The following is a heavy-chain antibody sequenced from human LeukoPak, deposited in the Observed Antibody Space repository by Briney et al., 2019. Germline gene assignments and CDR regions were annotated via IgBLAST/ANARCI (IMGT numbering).Heavy chain of an antibody. Sequence: GGSLRLSCAASGFTFSSYNMNWVRQAPGKGLEWVSSISSSSSYIYYADSVKGRFTISRDNAKNSLYLQMNSLRAEDTAVYYCARDREGFYGSGSYSDYWGQGTLVTVSS. CDR2: ISSSSSYI. V-gene: IGHV3-21*01. D-gene: IGHD3-10*01. CDR3: ARDREGFYGSGSYSDY. J-gene: IGHJ4*02. CDR1: GFTFSSYN.